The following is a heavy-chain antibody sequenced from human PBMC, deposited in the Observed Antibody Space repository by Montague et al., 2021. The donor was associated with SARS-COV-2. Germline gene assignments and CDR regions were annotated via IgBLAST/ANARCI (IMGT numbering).Heavy chain of an antibody. D-gene: IGHD2-15*01. V-gene: IGHV4-34*01. CDR3: ARLRDGVVPSPILGIGPYFTYYYMDV. Sequence: SETLSLTCAVHGGSFSGYYWNWIRQPPGKGLEWIGEINHGGNTNYNPSLKNRLTISVDTSKNQFPLKLTSVAATDTAVYYCARLRDGVVPSPILGIGPYFTYYYMDVWGKGTTVTVSS. CDR1: GGSFSGYY. J-gene: IGHJ6*03. CDR2: INHGGNT.